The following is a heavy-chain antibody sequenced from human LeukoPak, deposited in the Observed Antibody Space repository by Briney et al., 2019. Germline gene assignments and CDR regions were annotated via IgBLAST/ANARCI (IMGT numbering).Heavy chain of an antibody. V-gene: IGHV3-7*01. CDR1: GFTFSTYW. CDR2: IKQDGSEK. CDR3: ARERQDKDFWSGGDY. J-gene: IGHJ4*02. D-gene: IGHD3-3*01. Sequence: GGSLRLSCAASGFTFSTYWMSWVRRAPGKGLEWGASIKQDGSEKYYVDSVKGRFTISRDNAKNSLYLQMNTLRPEDTAVYYCARERQDKDFWSGGDYWGQGTLVTVSS.